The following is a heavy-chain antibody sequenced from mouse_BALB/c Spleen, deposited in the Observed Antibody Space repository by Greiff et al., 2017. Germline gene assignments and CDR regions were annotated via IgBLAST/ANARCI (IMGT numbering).Heavy chain of an antibody. J-gene: IGHJ3*01. Sequence: EVKLVESGGDLVKPGGSLKLSCAASGFTFSSYAMSWVRQSPEKRLEWVAEISSGGSYTYYPDTVTGRFTISRDNAKNTLYLEMSSLRSEDTAMYYGARGDYYGSSYGFAYWGQGTLVTVSA. CDR3: ARGDYYGSSYGFAY. CDR2: ISSGGSYT. D-gene: IGHD1-1*01. V-gene: IGHV5-9-4*01. CDR1: GFTFSSYA.